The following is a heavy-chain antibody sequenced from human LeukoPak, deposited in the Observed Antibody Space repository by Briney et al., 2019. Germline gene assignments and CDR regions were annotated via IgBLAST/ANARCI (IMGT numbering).Heavy chain of an antibody. CDR3: ARGGWNYYYYYMDV. V-gene: IGHV4-59*01. J-gene: IGHJ6*03. CDR2: IYYTGST. CDR1: GDSISEYY. Sequence: SETLSLTCTVSGDSISEYYWTWIRQAPGKGLEWIGYIYYTGSTSYNPSLKSRVTISVDTSKNQFSLRLSSVTAADTAVYYCARGGWNYYYYYMDVWGKGTTVTVSS. D-gene: IGHD2-15*01.